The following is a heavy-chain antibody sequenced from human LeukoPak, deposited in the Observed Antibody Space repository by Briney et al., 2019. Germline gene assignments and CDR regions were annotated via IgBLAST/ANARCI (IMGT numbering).Heavy chain of an antibody. CDR3: ARLGSSWYPDAFDI. CDR1: GFTFSSYG. J-gene: IGHJ3*02. D-gene: IGHD6-13*01. CDR2: IRYDGSNK. V-gene: IGHV3-30*02. Sequence: GGSLRLSCAASGFTFSSYGMHWVRQAPGKGLEWVAFIRYDGSNKYYADSVKGRFTISRDNSKNTLYLQMNSLRAEDTAVYYCARLGSSWYPDAFDIWGQGTMVTVSS.